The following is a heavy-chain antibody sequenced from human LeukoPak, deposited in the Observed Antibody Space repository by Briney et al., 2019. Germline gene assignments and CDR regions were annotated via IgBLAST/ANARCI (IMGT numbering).Heavy chain of an antibody. CDR3: ASLYGDYVASDY. CDR2: INPNSGGT. J-gene: IGHJ4*02. D-gene: IGHD4-17*01. CDR1: GYSFTVYY. V-gene: IGHV1-2*02. Sequence: ASVKVSCKASGYSFTVYYIHWVRKAPGQGLEWMGWINPNSGGTNYAQKFLGRVTMTRDTSISTACMELSRLRSDDTAVYYCASLYGDYVASDYWGQGTLVTVSS.